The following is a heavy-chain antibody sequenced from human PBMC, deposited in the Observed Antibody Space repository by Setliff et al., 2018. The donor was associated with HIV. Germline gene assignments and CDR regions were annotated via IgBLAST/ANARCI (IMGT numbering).Heavy chain of an antibody. V-gene: IGHV4-38-2*02. CDR3: VRVSSSGYYGEGAFDI. CDR1: GDSITRGSY. Sequence: SETLSLTCSVSGDSITRGSYWGWVRQPPGKGLEWLGHIYYTGRTYDNLTLKSRVTISVDTSKNQFSLELTSVTAADTAVFYCVRVSSSGYYGEGAFDIWGQGTVVT. D-gene: IGHD3-22*01. CDR2: IYYTGRT. J-gene: IGHJ3*02.